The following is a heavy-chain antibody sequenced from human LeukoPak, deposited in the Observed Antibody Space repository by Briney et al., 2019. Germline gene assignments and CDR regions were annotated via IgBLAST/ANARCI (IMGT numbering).Heavy chain of an antibody. CDR1: GYSFTTYG. J-gene: IGHJ4*02. Sequence: GASVKVSCKTSGYSFTTYGSTWVRQAPGQGLEWMGWISAYNGNTIYAQKFQGRVTMTTDTSTSTAYMELRSLRSDDTAVYYCARDLAAAGIHGFYSGSIDYWGQGTLVTVSS. CDR3: ARDLAAAGIHGFYSGSIDY. CDR2: ISAYNGNT. V-gene: IGHV1-18*01. D-gene: IGHD6-13*01.